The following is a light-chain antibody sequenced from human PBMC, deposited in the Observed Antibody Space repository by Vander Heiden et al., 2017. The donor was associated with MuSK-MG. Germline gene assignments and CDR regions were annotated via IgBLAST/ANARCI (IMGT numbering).Light chain of an antibody. V-gene: IGLV3-25*03. J-gene: IGLJ2*01. Sequence: SFELTQPPSVSVSPGQTATITCSGDLVSKQYAYWYQLKAGQAPKLMIYKDKERPSGIPERFSGSSSGTTVTLTISGVQAEDEAVYFCQSADSGGTDIVFGGGTKLTVL. CDR3: QSADSGGTDIV. CDR1: LVSKQY. CDR2: KDK.